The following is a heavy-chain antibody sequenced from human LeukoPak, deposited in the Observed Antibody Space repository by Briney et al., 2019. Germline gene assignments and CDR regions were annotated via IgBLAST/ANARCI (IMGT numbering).Heavy chain of an antibody. V-gene: IGHV3-21*01. CDR3: ARDWPTIAAAGTIPEYFQH. D-gene: IGHD6-13*01. Sequence: GGSLRLSCAASGFTFSSYSMNWVRQAPGKGLEWVSSISSSSSYIYYADSVKGRFTISRDNAKNSLYPQMNSLRAEDTAVYYCARDWPTIAAAGTIPEYFQHWGQGTLVTVSS. J-gene: IGHJ1*01. CDR2: ISSSSSYI. CDR1: GFTFSSYS.